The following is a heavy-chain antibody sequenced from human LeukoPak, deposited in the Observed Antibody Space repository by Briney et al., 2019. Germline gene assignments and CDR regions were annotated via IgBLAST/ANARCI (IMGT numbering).Heavy chain of an antibody. CDR1: GGSISSSNW. V-gene: IGHV4-4*02. CDR3: ARDRGDDTVSYFDY. J-gene: IGHJ4*02. Sequence: PSETLSLTCAVSGGSISSSNWWSWVRQPPGKGLEWIGEIYHSGSTNYNPSLKSRVTISVDKSKNQFSLKLSSVTAADTAVYYCARDRGDDTVSYFDYWGQGTLVTVSS. CDR2: IYHSGST. D-gene: IGHD3-22*01.